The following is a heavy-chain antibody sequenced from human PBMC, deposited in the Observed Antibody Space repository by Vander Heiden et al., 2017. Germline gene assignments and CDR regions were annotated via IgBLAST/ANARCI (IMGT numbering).Heavy chain of an antibody. J-gene: IGHJ6*02. CDR2: INHSGST. D-gene: IGHD3-3*01. V-gene: IGHV4-34*01. CDR3: ASTPADYDFWSGYRRGYYYGMDV. Sequence: QVQLQQWGAGLLKPSETLSLTCAVYGGSFSGYYWSWIRQPPGKGLEWIGEINHSGSTNYNPSLKSRVTISVDTSKNQFSLKLSSVTAADTAVYYCASTPADYDFWSGYRRGYYYGMDVWGQGTTVTVSS. CDR1: GGSFSGYY.